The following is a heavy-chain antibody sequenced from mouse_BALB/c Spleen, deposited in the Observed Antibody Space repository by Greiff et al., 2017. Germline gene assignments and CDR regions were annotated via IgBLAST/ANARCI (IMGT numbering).Heavy chain of an antibody. J-gene: IGHJ1*01. CDR3: GRNGDGYFDV. Sequence: VNVVESGPGLVAPSQSLSITCTVSGFSLTSYGVHWVRQPPGKGLEWLGVIWAGGSTNYNSALMSRLSISKDNSKSQVFLKMNSLQTDDTAMYYCGRNGDGYFDVWGAGTTVTVSS. CDR2: IWAGGST. CDR1: GFSLTSYG. D-gene: IGHD4-1*01. V-gene: IGHV2-9*02.